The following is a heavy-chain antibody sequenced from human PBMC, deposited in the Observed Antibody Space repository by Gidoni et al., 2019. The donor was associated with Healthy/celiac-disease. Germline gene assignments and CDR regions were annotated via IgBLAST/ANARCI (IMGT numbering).Heavy chain of an antibody. J-gene: IGHJ4*02. V-gene: IGHV6-1*01. CDR2: TYDRSKWHN. Sequence: VQLQQCGPGLEKPSQTLSLTFAISGASVSSTRAAWNWFRRSPSRGLEWLGRTYDRSKWHNDDAVSVKSRITSNPYTTKSQFSLQLNSVTPEDTAVYYCARDGVAGTFDYWGQGTLVTVAS. D-gene: IGHD6-19*01. CDR1: GASVSSTRAA. CDR3: ARDGVAGTFDY.